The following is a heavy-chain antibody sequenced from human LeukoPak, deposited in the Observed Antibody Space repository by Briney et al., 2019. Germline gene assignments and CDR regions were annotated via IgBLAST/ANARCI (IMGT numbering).Heavy chain of an antibody. CDR3: ARQGGDNGYYYFDF. J-gene: IGHJ4*02. CDR2: VYYSGST. CDR1: GGSIRSRHYY. D-gene: IGHD4-17*01. V-gene: IGHV4-39*01. Sequence: PSDTLSLTCSVSGGSIRSRHYYWGCIRQPPGERLEWIASVYYSGSTYYTPSLRSRVTISIDTSKNQFSLKLTSVTAADTAVFYCARQGGDNGYYYFDFWGQGTLVTVSS.